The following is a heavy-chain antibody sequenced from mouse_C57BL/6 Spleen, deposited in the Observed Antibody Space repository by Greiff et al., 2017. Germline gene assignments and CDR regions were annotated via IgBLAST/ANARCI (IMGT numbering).Heavy chain of an antibody. D-gene: IGHD1-1*01. CDR3: ARPAITTMDY. J-gene: IGHJ4*01. Sequence: QVQLQQSGPELVKPGASVKISCKASGYAFSSSWMNWVKQRPGKGLEWIGRIYPGDGDTNYNGKFKGKATLTADKSSSTAYMQLRSLTSEDSAVYFCARPAITTMDYWGQGTSVTVSS. CDR1: GYAFSSSW. CDR2: IYPGDGDT. V-gene: IGHV1-82*01.